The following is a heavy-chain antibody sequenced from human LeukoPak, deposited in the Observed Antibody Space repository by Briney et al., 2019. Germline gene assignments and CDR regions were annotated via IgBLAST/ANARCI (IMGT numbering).Heavy chain of an antibody. Sequence: QPGGSLRLSCAASGFTFNSYGMHWVRQAAGKGLEWVAVIWYDGSKKYYADSVKGRFTISRDNSKNTLYLQMNSLRAEDTAVYYCVKGDCSGGSCYPTFDAFDIWGQGTMVTVSS. J-gene: IGHJ3*02. CDR1: GFTFNSYG. CDR3: VKGDCSGGSCYPTFDAFDI. D-gene: IGHD2-15*01. CDR2: IWYDGSKK. V-gene: IGHV3-30*02.